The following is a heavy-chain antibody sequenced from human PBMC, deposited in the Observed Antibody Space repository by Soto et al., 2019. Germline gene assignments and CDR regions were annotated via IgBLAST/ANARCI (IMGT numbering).Heavy chain of an antibody. CDR1: GFTVSSNY. D-gene: IGHD5-12*01. J-gene: IGHJ4*02. CDR2: IYSGGST. CDR3: ARAIIFGY. V-gene: IGHV3-53*04. Sequence: EVQLVESGGGLVQPGGSLRLSCAASGFTVSSNYMNWVRQAPGKGLEWVSIIYSGGSTNYADSVKGRFTISRHYSKNTPYLQMNSLRAEDTAVYYCARAIIFGYWGQGILVTVSS.